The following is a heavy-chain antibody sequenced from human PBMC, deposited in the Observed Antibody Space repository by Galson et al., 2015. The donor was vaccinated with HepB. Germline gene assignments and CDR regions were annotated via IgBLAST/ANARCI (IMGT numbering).Heavy chain of an antibody. Sequence: SETLSLTCTVSGGSMNNNDYYWGWLRQPPGKGLEWIGITHYTGTTRYRPSLESRVAISVDASKTQSSLKLNSVTAADTAVYYCAVGVAAFDYWGQGTLVTVSS. CDR2: THYTGTT. J-gene: IGHJ4*02. V-gene: IGHV4-39*01. CDR1: GGSMNNNDYY. D-gene: IGHD5-12*01. CDR3: AVGVAAFDY.